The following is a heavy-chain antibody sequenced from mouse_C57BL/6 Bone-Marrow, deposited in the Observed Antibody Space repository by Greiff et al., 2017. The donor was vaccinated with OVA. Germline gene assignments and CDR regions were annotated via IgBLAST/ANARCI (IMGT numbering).Heavy chain of an antibody. V-gene: IGHV1-52*01. J-gene: IGHJ2*01. CDR1: GYTFTSYW. CDR2: IDPSDRET. Sequence: QVQLQQPGAELVRPGSSVKLSCKASGYTFTSYWMHWVKQRPIQGLEWIGNIDPSDRETHYNQKFKDKATLTVDKSSSTAYMQLSSLTSEDSAVYYCARIYYGNPYWGQGTTLTVSS. CDR3: ARIYYGNPY. D-gene: IGHD2-1*01.